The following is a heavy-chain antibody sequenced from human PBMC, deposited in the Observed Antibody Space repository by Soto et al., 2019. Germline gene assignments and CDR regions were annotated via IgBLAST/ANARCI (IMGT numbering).Heavy chain of an antibody. D-gene: IGHD3-9*01. Sequence: GASVKVSCKASGYTFTSYGISWVRQAPGQGLEWMGWISAYNGNTNYAQKLQGRVTMTTDTSTSTAYMELRSLRSDDTAVYYCARVIRAYYDILTGPGPYYYYYYMDVWGQGTTVTVSS. CDR2: ISAYNGNT. V-gene: IGHV1-18*01. CDR3: ARVIRAYYDILTGPGPYYYYYYMDV. CDR1: GYTFTSYG. J-gene: IGHJ6*03.